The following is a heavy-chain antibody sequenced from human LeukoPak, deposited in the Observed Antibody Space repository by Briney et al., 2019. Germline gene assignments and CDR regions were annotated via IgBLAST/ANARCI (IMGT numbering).Heavy chain of an antibody. CDR3: ARDEGTDAFDI. J-gene: IGHJ3*02. Sequence: SETLSLTCTVPGGSISSYYWSWIRQPPGKGLEWIGFISYSGSTNYNPSLKSRVTISVDTSKNQFSLKLSSVTAADTAVYYCARDEGTDAFDIWGQGTMVTVSS. CDR1: GGSISSYY. V-gene: IGHV4-59*12. CDR2: ISYSGST.